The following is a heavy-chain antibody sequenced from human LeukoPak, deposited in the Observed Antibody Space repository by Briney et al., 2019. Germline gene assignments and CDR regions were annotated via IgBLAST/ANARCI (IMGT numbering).Heavy chain of an antibody. Sequence: ASVKVSYKASGYTFTGYYMHWVRQAPGQGLEWMGRINPNSGGTNYAQKFQGRVTMTRDTSISTAYMELSRLRSDDTAVYYCARLRFLEWFPFDYWGQGTLVTVSS. D-gene: IGHD3-3*01. CDR1: GYTFTGYY. J-gene: IGHJ4*02. CDR2: INPNSGGT. CDR3: ARLRFLEWFPFDY. V-gene: IGHV1-2*06.